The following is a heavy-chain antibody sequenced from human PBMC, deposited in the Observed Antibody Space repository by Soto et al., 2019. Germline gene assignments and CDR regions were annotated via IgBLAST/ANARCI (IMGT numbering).Heavy chain of an antibody. J-gene: IGHJ2*01. CDR1: GFTFSSYA. Sequence: EVQLLESGGGLVQPGGSLRLSCAASGFTFSSYAMSWVRQAPGKGLEWVSAISGSGGSTYYADSVKGRFTISRDNSKNTRYLQRNSRRAEDTAVYYCAKRTVGWYFDLWGRGTLVTVSS. D-gene: IGHD4-17*01. CDR2: ISGSGGST. V-gene: IGHV3-23*01. CDR3: AKRTVGWYFDL.